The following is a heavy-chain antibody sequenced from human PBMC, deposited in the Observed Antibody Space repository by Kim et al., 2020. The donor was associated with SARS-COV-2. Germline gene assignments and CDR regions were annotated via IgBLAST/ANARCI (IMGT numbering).Heavy chain of an antibody. Sequence: YNPSLKSRVTISVDTSKNQFSLKLSSITAADTAVYYCAGHHLYGDYLFDYWGQGTLVTVSS. J-gene: IGHJ4*02. CDR3: AGHHLYGDYLFDY. V-gene: IGHV4-59*08. D-gene: IGHD4-17*01.